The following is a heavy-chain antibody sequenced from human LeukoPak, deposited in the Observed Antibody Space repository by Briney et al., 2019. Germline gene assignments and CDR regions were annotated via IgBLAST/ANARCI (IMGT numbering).Heavy chain of an antibody. CDR3: ARVSRVVAYLSSFDY. CDR2: IKQDGGEK. D-gene: IGHD2-15*01. J-gene: IGHJ4*02. Sequence: GGSLRLSCAASGFTFISYWMTWVRQAPGKGLEWVANIKQDGGEKYYVDSVKGRFTISRDNAKNSLYLQMNSLRAEDTAVYYCARVSRVVAYLSSFDYWGQGTLVTVSS. V-gene: IGHV3-7*04. CDR1: GFTFISYW.